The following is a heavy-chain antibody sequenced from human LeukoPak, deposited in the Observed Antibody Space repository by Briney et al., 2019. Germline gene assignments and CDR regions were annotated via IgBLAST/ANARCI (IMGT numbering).Heavy chain of an antibody. CDR3: ARDYYDSSGYYSYYYYMDV. D-gene: IGHD3-22*01. CDR1: GGTFSSYA. Sequence: GSSVKVSCKASGGTFSSYAISWVRQAPGQGLEWMGGIIPIFGTANYAQKFQGRVTITTDESTSTAYMELSSLRSEDTAVYYCARDYYDSSGYYSYYYYMDVWGKGTTVTVSS. CDR2: IIPIFGTA. J-gene: IGHJ6*03. V-gene: IGHV1-69*05.